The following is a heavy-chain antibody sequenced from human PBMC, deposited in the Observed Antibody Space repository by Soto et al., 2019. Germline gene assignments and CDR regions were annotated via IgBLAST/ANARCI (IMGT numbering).Heavy chain of an antibody. D-gene: IGHD5-12*01. V-gene: IGHV1-46*01. CDR1: GYTFTSYC. J-gene: IGHJ4*02. CDR2: IHPSGGST. CDR3: ARVFEDRYDTVDY. Sequence: QVQLVQSGAEVKKPGASVKVSCKASGYTFTSYCMHWVRQAPGQGLEWMGIIHPSGGSTSYAQKFQGRVTMTRDTTTSTVYMELSSLRSEDTAVYYCARVFEDRYDTVDYWGQGTLVTVSS.